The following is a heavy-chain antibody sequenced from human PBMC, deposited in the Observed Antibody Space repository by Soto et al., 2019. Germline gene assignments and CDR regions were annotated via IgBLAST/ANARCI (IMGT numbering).Heavy chain of an antibody. D-gene: IGHD2-2*01. Sequence: SETLSLTCAVSAGSISSSNWWSWVRQPPGKGLEWIGEIYHSGSTNYNPSLKSRVTISLDKSKNQFSLKLSSVTAADTAVYYCARCSLVVVPAPGFDPWGRGTLVTVSS. CDR1: AGSISSSNW. CDR2: IYHSGST. CDR3: ARCSLVVVPAPGFDP. V-gene: IGHV4-4*02. J-gene: IGHJ5*02.